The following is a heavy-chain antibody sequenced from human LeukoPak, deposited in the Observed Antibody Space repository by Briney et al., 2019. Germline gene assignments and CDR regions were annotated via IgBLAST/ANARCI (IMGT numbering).Heavy chain of an antibody. Sequence: GGSLRLSCTASGFPFIEYSMNWVRQAPGKGLEWISYIGIDSGNTKYADSVRGRFTISTDKAKNSLYLQMNSLRVEDTAVYYCARDHNYASDNWGQGTLVSVAS. CDR2: IGIDSGNT. D-gene: IGHD1-1*01. CDR1: GFPFIEYS. J-gene: IGHJ4*02. CDR3: ARDHNYASDN. V-gene: IGHV3-48*01.